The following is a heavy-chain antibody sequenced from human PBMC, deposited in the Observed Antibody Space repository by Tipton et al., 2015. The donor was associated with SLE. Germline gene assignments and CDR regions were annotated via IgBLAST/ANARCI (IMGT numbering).Heavy chain of an antibody. Sequence: TLSLTCAVYGGSISSYYWSWIRQPPGKGLEWIGYIYYTGSTYYNPSLKSRVTISVDTSKNQFSLKLSSVTAADTAVYYCANYDILTGYLDYWGQGTLVTVSS. CDR3: ANYDILTGYLDY. J-gene: IGHJ4*02. CDR1: GGSISSYY. D-gene: IGHD3-9*01. V-gene: IGHV4-59*01. CDR2: IYYTGST.